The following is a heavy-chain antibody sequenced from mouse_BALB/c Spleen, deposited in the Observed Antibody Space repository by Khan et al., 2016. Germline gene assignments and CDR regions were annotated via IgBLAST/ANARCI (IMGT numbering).Heavy chain of an antibody. Sequence: QVQLQQSGAELMKPGASVKISCKASGYTFSNYWIEWVKQRPGHGLEWIGEILPGTDSSNYNEKFKGKATFTADTSSNTAYMQLSSLTSVDSAVTYSAISGLYYRPDYYAMDYWGQGTSGTVSS. D-gene: IGHD2-14*01. CDR3: AISGLYYRPDYYAMDY. V-gene: IGHV1-9*01. J-gene: IGHJ4*01. CDR1: GYTFSNYW. CDR2: ILPGTDSS.